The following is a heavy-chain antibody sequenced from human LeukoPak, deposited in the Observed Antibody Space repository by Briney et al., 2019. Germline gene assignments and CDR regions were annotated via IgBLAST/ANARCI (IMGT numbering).Heavy chain of an antibody. D-gene: IGHD1-7*01. J-gene: IGHJ5*02. Sequence: SETLSLTCAVSGGSISSNSYYWGWIRQPPGKGLEWIGSIYYSGSTYYNPSLKSRVTISVDTSKNQFSLKLSSVTAADTAVYYCARDPVSNWNYETNWFDPWGQGTLVTVSS. V-gene: IGHV4-39*02. CDR2: IYYSGST. CDR3: ARDPVSNWNYETNWFDP. CDR1: GGSISSNSYY.